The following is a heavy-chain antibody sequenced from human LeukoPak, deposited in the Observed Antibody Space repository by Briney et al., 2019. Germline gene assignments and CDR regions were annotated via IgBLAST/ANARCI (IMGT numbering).Heavy chain of an antibody. V-gene: IGHV1-2*02. CDR3: VRDRTKYCSSTSCPLDY. J-gene: IGHJ4*02. CDR2: INPSSGGT. Sequence: GASVKVSCKASGYTFTGYYMHWVRQAPGQGLEWMGWINPSSGGTNYAQKFQGRVTMTRDTSISTAYMELSRLRSDDTAVYYCVRDRTKYCSSTSCPLDYWGQGTLVTVSS. CDR1: GYTFTGYY. D-gene: IGHD2-2*01.